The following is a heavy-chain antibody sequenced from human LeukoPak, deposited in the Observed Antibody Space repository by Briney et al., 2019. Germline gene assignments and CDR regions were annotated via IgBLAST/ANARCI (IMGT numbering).Heavy chain of an antibody. CDR3: ARVSAIAAAGLIL. V-gene: IGHV3-48*01. Sequence: GGSLRPSCAASGFTFSSYSMNWVRQAPGKGLEWVSYISSSSSTIYYADSVKGRFTISRDNAKNSLYLQMNSLRAEDTAVYYCARVSAIAAAGLILWGQGTLVTVSS. CDR1: GFTFSSYS. CDR2: ISSSSSTI. D-gene: IGHD6-13*01. J-gene: IGHJ4*02.